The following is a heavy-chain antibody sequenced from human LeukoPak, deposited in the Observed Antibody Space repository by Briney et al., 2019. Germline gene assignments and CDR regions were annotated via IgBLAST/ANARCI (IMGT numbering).Heavy chain of an antibody. Sequence: SETLSLTCAVSGGSINSHYWGWIRQPPGKGLQWIGDIYYTGKINYNPSLMSRVTITLDTSKDHLSLNLTSVLAADTAIYYCVRRDTGWNYFDYWGQGILVTVSS. CDR1: GGSINSHY. CDR2: IYYTGKI. D-gene: IGHD6-19*01. CDR3: VRRDTGWNYFDY. J-gene: IGHJ4*02. V-gene: IGHV4-59*08.